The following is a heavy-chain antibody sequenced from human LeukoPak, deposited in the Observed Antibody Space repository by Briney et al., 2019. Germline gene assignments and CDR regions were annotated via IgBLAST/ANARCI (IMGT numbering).Heavy chain of an antibody. J-gene: IGHJ4*02. CDR2: ISAYNGNT. Sequence: ASVKVSCKASGYTFTSYGTSWVRQAPGQGLEWMGWISAYNGNTNYAQKLQGRVTMTTDTSTSTAYMELRSLRSDDTAVYYCARVDGVYSYAPLVGWGQGTLVTVSS. V-gene: IGHV1-18*01. CDR1: GYTFTSYG. D-gene: IGHD5-18*01. CDR3: ARVDGVYSYAPLVG.